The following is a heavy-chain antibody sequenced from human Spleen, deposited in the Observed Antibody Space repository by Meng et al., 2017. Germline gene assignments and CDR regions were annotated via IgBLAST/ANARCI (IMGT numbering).Heavy chain of an antibody. CDR2: INHSGST. CDR3: ARGPTTMAHDFDY. J-gene: IGHJ4*02. D-gene: IGHD4-11*01. V-gene: IGHV4-34*01. Sequence: QGQLQQWGAGLLKPSETLSPTCVVSGGSFSDYYWSWIRQPPGKGLECIGEINHSGSTNYNPSLESRATISVDTSQNNLSLKLSSVTAADSAVYYCARGPTTMAHDFDYWGQGTLVTVSS. CDR1: GGSFSDYY.